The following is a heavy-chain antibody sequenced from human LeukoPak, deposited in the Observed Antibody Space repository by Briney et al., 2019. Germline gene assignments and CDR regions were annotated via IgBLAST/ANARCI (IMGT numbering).Heavy chain of an antibody. V-gene: IGHV1-8*01. J-gene: IGHJ4*02. CDR3: ARGPGYYYDSSGYSLGY. Sequence: ASVKVSCKASGYTFTSYDINWVRQATGQGLEWMGWMNPNSGNTGYAQKFQGRVTMTRNTSISTAYMELSSLRSEDTAVYYCARGPGYYYDSSGYSLGYWGQGTLVTVPS. CDR1: GYTFTSYD. D-gene: IGHD3-22*01. CDR2: MNPNSGNT.